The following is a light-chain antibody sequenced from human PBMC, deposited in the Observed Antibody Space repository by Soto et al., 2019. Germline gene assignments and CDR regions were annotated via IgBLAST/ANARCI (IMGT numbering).Light chain of an antibody. V-gene: IGKV1-12*01. Sequence: DIQMTQSPSSVSASVGDKVSIACRASQGVSNCLAWYQQKPGKAPKLLIYGASNLQSGVPSRFSGSGSGTDFTLTISSLQPEDFTTYYCQQCNSFPFTFGPGTKVD. CDR2: GAS. J-gene: IGKJ3*01. CDR3: QQCNSFPFT. CDR1: QGVSNC.